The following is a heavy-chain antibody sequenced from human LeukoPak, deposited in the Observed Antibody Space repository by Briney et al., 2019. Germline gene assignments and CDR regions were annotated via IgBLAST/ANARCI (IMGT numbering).Heavy chain of an antibody. CDR2: IKQDGSEK. J-gene: IGHJ6*02. D-gene: IGHD6-13*01. CDR3: ARDREQQLTLYYYYGMDV. CDR1: GFTFSSYW. V-gene: IGHV3-7*03. Sequence: PGGSLRLSCAASGFTFSSYWMSWVRQAPGKGLEWVANIKQDGSEKYYVDSVKGRFTISRDNAKNSLYLQMNSLRAEDTAVYYCARDREQQLTLYYYYGMDVWGQGTTVTVSS.